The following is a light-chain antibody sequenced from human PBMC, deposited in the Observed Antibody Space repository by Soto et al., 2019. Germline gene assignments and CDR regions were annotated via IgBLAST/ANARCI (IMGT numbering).Light chain of an antibody. V-gene: IGKV1-5*03. Sequence: DIQMTQSPSTLSASVGDRVTITCRASQIINTWLAWYQQKPGKAPKLLIYRASNLVSWVPSRFSGSGSWTEFTLTISSLQPDDFSIYYCQQYDTYSGTFGPGTKVDL. J-gene: IGKJ3*01. CDR1: QIINTW. CDR3: QQYDTYSGT. CDR2: RAS.